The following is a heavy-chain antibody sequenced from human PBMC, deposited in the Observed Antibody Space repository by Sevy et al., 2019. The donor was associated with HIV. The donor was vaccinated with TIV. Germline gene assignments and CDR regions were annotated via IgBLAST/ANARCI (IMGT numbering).Heavy chain of an antibody. V-gene: IGHV3-53*01. CDR2: IDSGGST. D-gene: IGHD4-17*01. J-gene: IGHJ5*02. Sequence: AGSLRLSCAASGFTVSSNYMSWVRQAPGKGLEWVSVIDSGGSTYYADSVKGRFTISRDNSKNTLYLQMNSLRAEDTALYYCARSHYGGNSAKEGYNWFDPWGQGTLVTVSS. CDR1: GFTVSSNY. CDR3: ARSHYGGNSAKEGYNWFDP.